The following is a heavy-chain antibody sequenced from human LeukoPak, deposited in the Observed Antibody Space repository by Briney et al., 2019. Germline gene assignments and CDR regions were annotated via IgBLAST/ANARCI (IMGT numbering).Heavy chain of an antibody. J-gene: IGHJ5*02. D-gene: IGHD2-2*02. CDR3: ARLGSSIDSSTSWFTLHP. V-gene: IGHV1-8*01. CDR1: GYTFTSYD. Sequence: ASVKVSCKSSGYTFTSYDINLVRQANGQGLGLMGWMNPNRGNTGYAQKFQGRVTMTRNTSISTAYMELSSLRSEDTAVYYCARLGSSIDSSTSWFTLHPWGQGTLVTVSS. CDR2: MNPNRGNT.